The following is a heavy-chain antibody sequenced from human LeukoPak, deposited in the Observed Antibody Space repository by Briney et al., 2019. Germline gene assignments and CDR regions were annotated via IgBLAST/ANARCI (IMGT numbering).Heavy chain of an antibody. V-gene: IGHV4-59*01. J-gene: IGHJ6*02. D-gene: IGHD3-16*01. Sequence: TASETLSLTCLVSGDSMSRYKWSWIRQAPGKGLEGLGDIYYSSSGNHAPSFKSRALISVDRSQNRVSLRLSSVTAADTGVYYCVRVARKGSGYHYDYPYYGMDVWGQGATVIVSS. CDR1: GDSMSRYK. CDR2: IYYSSSG. CDR3: VRVARKGSGYHYDYPYYGMDV.